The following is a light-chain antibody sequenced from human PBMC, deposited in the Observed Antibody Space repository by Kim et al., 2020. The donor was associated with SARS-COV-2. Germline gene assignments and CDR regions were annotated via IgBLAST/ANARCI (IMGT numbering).Light chain of an antibody. J-gene: IGLJ2*01. CDR2: GNS. Sequence: GQRVTICCAGSSSNIGAGYDVHWYQQLPGTAPKLLIYGNSNRPSGVPDRFSGSKSGTSASLAITGLQAEDEADYYCQSYDSSLSVVFGGGTQLTVL. CDR1: SSNIGAGYD. V-gene: IGLV1-40*01. CDR3: QSYDSSLSVV.